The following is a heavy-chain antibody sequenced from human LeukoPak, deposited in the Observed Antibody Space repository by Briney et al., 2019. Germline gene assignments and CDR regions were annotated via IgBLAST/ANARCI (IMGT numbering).Heavy chain of an antibody. V-gene: IGHV4-31*03. CDR3: ARDRAVRGPLD. CDR2: IYYSGST. CDR1: GGSISSGGYY. D-gene: IGHD3-10*01. Sequence: PSETLSLTCTVSGGSISSGGYYWSWIRQHPGKGLEWIGYIYYSGSTYYNPSLKSRVTISVDTSKNQFSLKLSSVTAADTAVYYCARDRAVRGPLDWGQGTLVTVSS. J-gene: IGHJ4*02.